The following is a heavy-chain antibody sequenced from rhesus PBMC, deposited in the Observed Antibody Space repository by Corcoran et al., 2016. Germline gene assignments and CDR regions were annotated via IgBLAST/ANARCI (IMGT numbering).Heavy chain of an antibody. D-gene: IGHD5-24*01. V-gene: IGHV1-111*02. CDR2: VEPEVDEA. Sequence: EVQLVQAGAEGKKPGAPGKISCKASGYTLYDYYPDWVGQAPGKGLEWLGLVEPEVDEAIHTHKCQDKVTITADTSTDTAYMELSSLRSEDTAVYYWATGGGYSNSLDVWGRGVLVTVSS. CDR1: GYTLYDYY. J-gene: IGHJ5-2*02. CDR3: ATGGGYSNSLDV.